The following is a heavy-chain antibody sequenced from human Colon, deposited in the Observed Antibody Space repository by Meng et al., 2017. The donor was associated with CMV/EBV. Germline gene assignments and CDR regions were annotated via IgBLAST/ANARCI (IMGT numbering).Heavy chain of an antibody. CDR2: IYDSGST. Sequence: SDTLSLTCTVSGGSISSYYWTWIRQPPGKGLEWIGFIYDSGSTNYNPSLKSRVTISLDSSKNQFSLKLNSVTAADTAVYYCAREGRRGTSLPPYFHYYGVDVWGQGTTVTVSS. V-gene: IGHV4-59*01. CDR3: AREGRRGTSLPPYFHYYGVDV. D-gene: IGHD2-15*01. J-gene: IGHJ6*02. CDR1: GGSISSYY.